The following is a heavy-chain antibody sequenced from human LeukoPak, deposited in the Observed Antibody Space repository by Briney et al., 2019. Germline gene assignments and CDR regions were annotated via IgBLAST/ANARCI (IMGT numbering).Heavy chain of an antibody. CDR3: ARGVSQQLALDY. CDR2: IYASGST. V-gene: IGHV4-61*02. Sequence: PSQTLSLTCTVSGDSISNLNYYWSWIRQPAGKGLEWIGRIYASGSTNYNPSLKSRVTISVDTSKNQFSLKLSSVTAADTAVYFCARGVSQQLALDYWGQGTLITVSS. CDR1: GDSISNLNYY. D-gene: IGHD6-13*01. J-gene: IGHJ4*02.